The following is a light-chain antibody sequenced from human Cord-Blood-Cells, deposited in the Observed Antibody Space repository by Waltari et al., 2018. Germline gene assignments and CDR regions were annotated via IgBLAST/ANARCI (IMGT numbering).Light chain of an antibody. Sequence: QSVLTQPPSVSGAPGQRVPIPCTGTSPNIGAGYDVHWYQQLPGTAPKLLIYGNSNRPSGVPDRFSGSKSGTSASLAITGLQAEDEADYYCQSYDSSLSGSVFGGGTKLTVL. CDR2: GNS. J-gene: IGLJ3*02. CDR1: SPNIGAGYD. V-gene: IGLV1-40*01. CDR3: QSYDSSLSGSV.